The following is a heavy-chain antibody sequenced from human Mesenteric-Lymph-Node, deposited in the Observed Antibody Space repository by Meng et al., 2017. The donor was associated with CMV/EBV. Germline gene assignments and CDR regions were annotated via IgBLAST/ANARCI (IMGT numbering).Heavy chain of an antibody. V-gene: IGHV4-39*07. Sequence: SETLSLTCTVSGGSISSSSYYWGWIRQPPGKGLEWIGSIDYSGSTYYNPSLKSRVTISVDTSKNQFSLRLSSMTAADTAVYYCARGMGGSYGYWGQGTLVTVSS. J-gene: IGHJ4*02. CDR3: ARGMGGSYGY. CDR1: GGSISSSSYY. CDR2: IDYSGST. D-gene: IGHD1-26*01.